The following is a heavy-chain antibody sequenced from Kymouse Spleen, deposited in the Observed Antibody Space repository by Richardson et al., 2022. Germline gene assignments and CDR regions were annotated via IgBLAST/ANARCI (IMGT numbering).Heavy chain of an antibody. J-gene: IGHJ4*02. CDR2: ISWNSGSI. Sequence: EVQLVESGGGLVQPGRSLRLSCAASGFTFDDYAMHWVRQAPGKGLEWVSGISWNSGSIGYADSVKGRFTISRDNAKNSLYLQMNSLRAEDTALYYCAKDMGASMVRGTDYWGQGTLVTVSS. D-gene: IGHD3-10*01. CDR1: GFTFDDYA. CDR3: AKDMGASMVRGTDY. V-gene: IGHV3-9*01.